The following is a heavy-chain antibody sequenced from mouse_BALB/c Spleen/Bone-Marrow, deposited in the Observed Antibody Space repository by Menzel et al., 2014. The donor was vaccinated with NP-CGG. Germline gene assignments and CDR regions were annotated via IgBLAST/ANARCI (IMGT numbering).Heavy chain of an antibody. Sequence: EVQLVESGPGLVKPSQSLSLTCTVTGYSITSDYAWHWIRQFPGNRLEWMGYISYSGSTNYNPSLKSPISITQDTSKSQFFLQLNPVTTEDTATYYCARDGNYPWYFDVWGAGTTVTVSS. CDR2: ISYSGST. V-gene: IGHV3-2*02. D-gene: IGHD2-1*01. CDR3: ARDGNYPWYFDV. CDR1: GYSITSDYA. J-gene: IGHJ1*01.